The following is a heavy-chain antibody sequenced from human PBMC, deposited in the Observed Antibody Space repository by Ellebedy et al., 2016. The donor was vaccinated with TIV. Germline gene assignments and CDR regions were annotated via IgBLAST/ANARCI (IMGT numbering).Heavy chain of an antibody. V-gene: IGHV2-5*02. CDR2: IYWDDDK. CDR3: ARSAWGGMDV. J-gene: IGHJ6*02. D-gene: IGHD3-16*01. CDR1: GFSLTTRPVG. Sequence: SGPTLVKPTQTLTLTCTFSGFSLTTRPVGVGWIRQPPGRALEWLALIYWDDDKRYSPSLKNRLTITKDTTKNQVFLTMTNVDPVDTATYYCARSAWGGMDVWGQGTTVTVSS.